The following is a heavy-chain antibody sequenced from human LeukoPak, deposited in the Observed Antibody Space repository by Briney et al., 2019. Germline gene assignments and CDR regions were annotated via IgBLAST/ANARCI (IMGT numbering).Heavy chain of an antibody. CDR2: ISDSGGTT. Sequence: ETLSLTCTVSGDSISGYYWSWIRQPPGKGLEWVSGISDSGGTTYYADSVKGRFTISRDNSKNTLDLQMNSLRAEDTAVYYCAKDLNDYGGYDFDYWGQGTLVTVSS. J-gene: IGHJ4*02. D-gene: IGHD4-17*01. CDR1: GDSISGYY. V-gene: IGHV3-23*01. CDR3: AKDLNDYGGYDFDY.